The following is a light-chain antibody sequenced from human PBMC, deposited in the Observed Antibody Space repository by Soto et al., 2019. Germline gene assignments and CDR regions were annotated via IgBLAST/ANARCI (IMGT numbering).Light chain of an antibody. CDR1: SSDVGSYDF. CDR3: CSYTSSVTYV. Sequence: QSALIQPPSVSGSPGQSVTISCTGTSSDVGSYDFVSWYQHHPGTVPKPMIYNVSTQPSGVPDRFSGSKSGNTASMTISGLQAEDEADLQCCSYTSSVTYVFATGTKDTVL. J-gene: IGLJ1*01. V-gene: IGLV2-18*02. CDR2: NVS.